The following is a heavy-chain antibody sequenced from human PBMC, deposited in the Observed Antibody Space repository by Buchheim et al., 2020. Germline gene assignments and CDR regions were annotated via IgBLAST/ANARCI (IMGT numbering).Heavy chain of an antibody. Sequence: QLQLQESGSGLVKPSQTLSLTCAVSGASISSGTYAWNWIRQPPGKGLEWIGYIYHSGSAYYNPSLKSRVTISFDRSKNQFSLKLNSVTAADTAVYYCATTDWPKQNAFDIWGQGT. D-gene: IGHD3-9*01. CDR1: GASISSGTYA. CDR2: IYHSGSA. V-gene: IGHV4-30-2*01. J-gene: IGHJ3*02. CDR3: ATTDWPKQNAFDI.